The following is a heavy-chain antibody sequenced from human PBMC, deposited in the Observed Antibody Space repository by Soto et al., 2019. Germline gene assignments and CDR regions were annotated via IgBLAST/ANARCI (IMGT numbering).Heavy chain of an antibody. CDR3: ARGRYSYGVS. V-gene: IGHV1-69*01. CDR2: IMPIFGTA. D-gene: IGHD5-18*01. Sequence: QVQLVQSGAEVKQPGSSVKVSCKASGVTFSSYAISWVRQAPGKGLEWMGGIMPIFGTANYAQKFQGRVTITADESTSTAYMELSSLRSEDTAVYYCARGRYSYGVSWGQGTLVTGTS. CDR1: GVTFSSYA. J-gene: IGHJ5*02.